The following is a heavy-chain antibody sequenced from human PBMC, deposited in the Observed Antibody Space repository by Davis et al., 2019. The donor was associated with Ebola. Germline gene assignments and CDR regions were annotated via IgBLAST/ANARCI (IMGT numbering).Heavy chain of an antibody. J-gene: IGHJ6*02. Sequence: GESLKISCAASGFSLSSYWMHWVRQAPGKGLVWVSRINSDGSTTSYADSVKGRFTISRDIAKNSLYLQMNSLRAEDMAVYYCARAGGSTTLTAPSMDVWGQGTTVTVSS. CDR2: INSDGSTT. D-gene: IGHD2/OR15-2a*01. V-gene: IGHV3-74*01. CDR3: ARAGGSTTLTAPSMDV. CDR1: GFSLSSYW.